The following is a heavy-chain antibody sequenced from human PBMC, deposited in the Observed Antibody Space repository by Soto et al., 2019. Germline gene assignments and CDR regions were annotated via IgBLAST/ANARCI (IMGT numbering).Heavy chain of an antibody. Sequence: GGSLRLSCAVSGFTFDDNAMHWVRQAPEKGLEWVSGINWKSDIGYADSVNGRFTISRDNAENSLYLQMNSLRAEDTALYYCAVAQDSGGRTTFLYWRPGTQVAVSS. D-gene: IGHD3-16*01. CDR3: AVAQDSGGRTTFLY. V-gene: IGHV3-9*01. CDR2: INWKSDI. CDR1: GFTFDDNA. J-gene: IGHJ4*01.